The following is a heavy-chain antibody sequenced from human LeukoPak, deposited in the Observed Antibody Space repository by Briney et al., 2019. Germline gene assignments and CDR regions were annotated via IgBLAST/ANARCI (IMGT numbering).Heavy chain of an antibody. D-gene: IGHD3-22*01. Sequence: PSETLSLTCTVSGGSISSYYWSWIRQPAGKGLEWIGRIYTSGSTTYNPSLKSRVTMSVDTSKNQFSLKLSSVTAADTAVYYCARDRYYDSSDAFDIWGQGTMVTVSS. V-gene: IGHV4-4*07. CDR3: ARDRYYDSSDAFDI. CDR2: IYTSGST. J-gene: IGHJ3*02. CDR1: GGSISSYY.